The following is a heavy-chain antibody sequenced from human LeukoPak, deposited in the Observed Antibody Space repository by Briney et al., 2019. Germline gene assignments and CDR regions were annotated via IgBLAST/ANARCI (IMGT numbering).Heavy chain of an antibody. CDR1: GGSLSNFY. J-gene: IGHJ4*02. CDR3: ASLVVRQYYFDY. D-gene: IGHD2-15*01. V-gene: IGHV4-59*01. CDR2: IHYSGRT. Sequence: SETLSLTCSVSGGSLSNFYWSWMRQPPGKGLEWIGNIHYSGRTGYSPSLNSRVTISIDMANNQFSLNLNSVTAADTAVYYCASLVVRQYYFDYWGQGTLVTVSS.